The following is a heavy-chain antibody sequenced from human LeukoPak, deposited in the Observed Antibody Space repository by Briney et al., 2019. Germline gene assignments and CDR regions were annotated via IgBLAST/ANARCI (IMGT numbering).Heavy chain of an antibody. CDR3: ARGRSVLRYFDWLPRAYYFDY. D-gene: IGHD3-9*01. Sequence: SETLSLTCAVYGGSFSGYYWSWIRQPPGKGLEWIGEINHSGSTDYNPSLKSRVTISVDTSKNQFSLKLSSVTAADTAVYYCARGRSVLRYFDWLPRAYYFDYWGQRTLVTVSS. J-gene: IGHJ4*02. CDR1: GGSFSGYY. CDR2: INHSGST. V-gene: IGHV4-34*01.